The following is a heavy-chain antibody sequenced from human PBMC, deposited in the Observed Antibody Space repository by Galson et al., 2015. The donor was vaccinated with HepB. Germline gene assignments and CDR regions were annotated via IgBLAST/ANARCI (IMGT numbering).Heavy chain of an antibody. CDR1: GFTFSDYA. CDR2: ISGSGTGT. D-gene: IGHD1-26*01. CDR3: ANCLLREHRYFHH. V-gene: IGHV3-23*01. J-gene: IGHJ1*01. Sequence: LRLSCAASGFTFSDYAMSWVRQAPGKGLEWVSTISGSGTGTYYADSVKGRFTISRDNSKNTVYMYMNSLRAEDTAVYYCANCLLREHRYFHHWGQGTLVTVSS.